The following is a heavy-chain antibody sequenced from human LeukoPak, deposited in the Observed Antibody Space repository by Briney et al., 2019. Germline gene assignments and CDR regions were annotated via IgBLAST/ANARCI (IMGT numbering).Heavy chain of an antibody. CDR2: INFNSMLI. Sequence: KAGGSLRLSCAASGFTFTNYEMSWVRQAPGKGLEWVSSINFNSMLIDYADSVKGRFTISRDNAKKSVYLQMKSLRAEDTAVYYCASKHVGEWELFRGGSPSDNHFECWGQGTLVTVSS. CDR1: GFTFTNYE. J-gene: IGHJ4*02. D-gene: IGHD3-16*01. V-gene: IGHV3-69-1*01. CDR3: ASKHVGEWELFRGGSPSDNHFEC.